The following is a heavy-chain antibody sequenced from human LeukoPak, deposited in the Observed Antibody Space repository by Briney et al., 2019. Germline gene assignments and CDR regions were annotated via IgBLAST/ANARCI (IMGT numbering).Heavy chain of an antibody. CDR1: GGSISSYY. CDR3: ARGGSSNRYYYYGMDV. D-gene: IGHD2-15*01. V-gene: IGHV4-4*07. Sequence: SETLSLTCTVSGGSISSYYWSWIRQPAGKGLEWIGRIYTSGSTNYNPSLKSRVTMSVDTSKNQFSLKLSSVTAADTAVYYCARGGSSNRYYYYGMDVWGQGTTVTVSS. J-gene: IGHJ6*02. CDR2: IYTSGST.